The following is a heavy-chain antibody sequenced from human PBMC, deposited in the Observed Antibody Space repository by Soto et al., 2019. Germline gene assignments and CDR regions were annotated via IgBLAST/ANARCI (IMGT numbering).Heavy chain of an antibody. D-gene: IGHD4-17*01. CDR3: ARDRYGDKAFDY. Sequence: QVQLVESGGGLVKPGGSLRLSCAASGFTFSDYYMSWIRQAPGKGLEWVSYISSSGSAIYYADSVKGRFTISRDNAKNSRYLQMNSLRAGDPAVYYCARDRYGDKAFDYWGQGTLVTVSS. CDR2: ISSSGSAI. J-gene: IGHJ4*02. V-gene: IGHV3-11*01. CDR1: GFTFSDYY.